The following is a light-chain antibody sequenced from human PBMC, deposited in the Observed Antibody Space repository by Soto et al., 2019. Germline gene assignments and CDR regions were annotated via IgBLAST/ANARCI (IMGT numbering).Light chain of an antibody. Sequence: DIQMTQSPSTLSASVGDRVTITCRASQSINNWLAWYQQKPGKAPELLIYDASNLESGVPSRFSGSGSGTEFTLTISSLQPDDFASYYCQQYDSFWTFGQGTKVDI. J-gene: IGKJ1*01. CDR1: QSINNW. CDR3: QQYDSFWT. CDR2: DAS. V-gene: IGKV1-5*01.